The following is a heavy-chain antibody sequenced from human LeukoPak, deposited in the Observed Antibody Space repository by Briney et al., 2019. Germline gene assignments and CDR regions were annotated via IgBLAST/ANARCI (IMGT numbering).Heavy chain of an antibody. CDR1: GFTVSSNY. Sequence: GGSLRLSCAASGFTVSSNYMNWVRQAPGKGLEWVSLIYGGGSTYYADSVKGRLTISRDNSKNTLYLQMNSLRAEDTAVYYCARDLASNTGWEFDYWGQGTLVTVSS. V-gene: IGHV3-53*01. CDR3: ARDLASNTGWEFDY. D-gene: IGHD6-19*01. CDR2: IYGGGST. J-gene: IGHJ4*02.